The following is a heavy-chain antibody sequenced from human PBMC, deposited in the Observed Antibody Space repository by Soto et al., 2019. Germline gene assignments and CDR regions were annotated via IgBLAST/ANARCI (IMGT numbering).Heavy chain of an antibody. V-gene: IGHV1-24*01. CDR3: ATDLYSSGLYEAVY. CDR2: FDPEDGET. CDR1: GYTLTELS. D-gene: IGHD6-19*01. Sequence: ASVKVSCKVSGYTLTELSMHWVRQAPGKGLEWMGGFDPEDGETIYAQKFQGRVTMTEDTSTDTAYMELSSLRSEDTAVYYCATDLYSSGLYEAVYWGQGTLVTVSS. J-gene: IGHJ4*02.